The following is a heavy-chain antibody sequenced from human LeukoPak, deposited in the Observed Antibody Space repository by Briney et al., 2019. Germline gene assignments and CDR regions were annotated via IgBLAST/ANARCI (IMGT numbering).Heavy chain of an antibody. CDR2: ISDSVSTT. J-gene: IGHJ4*02. D-gene: IGHD3-22*01. V-gene: IGHV3-23*01. CDR3: AKGHFKDSSGYYPYYFDY. Sequence: GGSLRLSCAASGFTFSSYAMSWVRQAPGKGLEWVSGISDSVSTTYYADPVKGRLTISRDNSKNTLYLQMNSLRAEDTAVYYCAKGHFKDSSGYYPYYFDYWGQGTLVTVSS. CDR1: GFTFSSYA.